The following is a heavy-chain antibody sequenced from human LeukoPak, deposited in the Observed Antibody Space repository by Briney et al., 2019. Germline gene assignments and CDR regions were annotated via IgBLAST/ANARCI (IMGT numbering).Heavy chain of an antibody. CDR2: ISSSGSYI. V-gene: IGHV3-21*01. CDR3: AKLVGAANFDY. CDR1: GFTFSSYS. D-gene: IGHD2-15*01. Sequence: GGSLRLSCAASGFTFSSYSMNWVRQAPGKGLEWVSSISSSGSYIYYADSVKGRFTISRDNSKNTLYLQMNSLRAEDTALYYCAKLVGAANFDYWGQGTQVTVSS. J-gene: IGHJ4*02.